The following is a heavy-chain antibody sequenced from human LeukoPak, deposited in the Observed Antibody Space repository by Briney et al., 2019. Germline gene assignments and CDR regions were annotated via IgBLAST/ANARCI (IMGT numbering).Heavy chain of an antibody. CDR1: GFTFSSYS. Sequence: PGGSLRLSCAASGFTFSSYSMNWVRQAPGKGLEWVSSISGDSSYISYAESVRGRFTISRDNAKNSLYLQMNSLRAEDTAVYSCARNYYDSTGYWNYYFDYWGQGTLVTVSS. J-gene: IGHJ4*02. CDR3: ARNYYDSTGYWNYYFDY. V-gene: IGHV3-21*01. CDR2: ISGDSSYI. D-gene: IGHD3-22*01.